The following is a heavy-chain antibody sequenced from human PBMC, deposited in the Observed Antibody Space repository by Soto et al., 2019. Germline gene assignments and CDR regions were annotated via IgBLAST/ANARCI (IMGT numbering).Heavy chain of an antibody. CDR1: GGTFSSYA. D-gene: IGHD2-15*01. CDR2: IIPIFGTA. CDR3: ARVYCSGGSCYVGVYYYGMDV. Sequence: SVKVSCKASGGTFSSYAISWVRQAPGQGLEWMGGIIPIFGTANYAQKFQGRVTITADESTSTAYMELSSLRSEDTAVYYCARVYCSGGSCYVGVYYYGMDVWGQGTTVTVSS. V-gene: IGHV1-69*13. J-gene: IGHJ6*02.